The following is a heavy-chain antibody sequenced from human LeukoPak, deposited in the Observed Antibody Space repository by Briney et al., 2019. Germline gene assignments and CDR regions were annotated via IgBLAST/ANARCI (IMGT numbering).Heavy chain of an antibody. CDR3: ARDSSSGWYDYYYMDV. CDR2: INYSGST. J-gene: IGHJ6*03. D-gene: IGHD6-19*01. V-gene: IGHV4-59*01. Sequence: SETQSLTCTVAGGSISSYFWSWIRQPPGKGLEWIGYINYSGSTHYNPSLKSRVTISVDTSKNQFSLKLSSVTAADTAVYYCARDSSSGWYDYYYMDVWGKGTAVTVSS. CDR1: GGSISSYF.